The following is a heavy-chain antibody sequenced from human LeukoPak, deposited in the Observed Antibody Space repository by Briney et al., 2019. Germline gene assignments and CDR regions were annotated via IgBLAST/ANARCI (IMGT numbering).Heavy chain of an antibody. CDR2: IYHSGGT. V-gene: IGHV4-30-4*01. CDR1: GASISNSDYY. J-gene: IGHJ4*02. D-gene: IGHD2-8*01. Sequence: PSETLSLTCTVSGASISNSDYYWSWIRQPPGKGLVWIGYIYHSGGTYYNPSLKSRLTISVDTSKNQFSLKLSSVTAADTAVYYCAISGGTSGNFDNWGQGTLVTVSS. CDR3: AISGGTSGNFDN.